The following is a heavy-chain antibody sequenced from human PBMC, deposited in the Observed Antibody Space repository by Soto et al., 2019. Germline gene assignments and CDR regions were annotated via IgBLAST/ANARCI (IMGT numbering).Heavy chain of an antibody. D-gene: IGHD1-26*01. CDR2: ISGSGGGT. V-gene: IGHV3-23*01. CDR1: GFTFSSYA. Sequence: EVQVLESGGGLVHPGGSLRLSCAASGFTFSSYAMSWVRQPPGKGLEWVSGISGSGGGTFYADSVKGRFTISRDNSKNTLYLQMNSLRAEDTAVYYCGFNWEWGKGTLVTVSS. J-gene: IGHJ4*02. CDR3: GFNWE.